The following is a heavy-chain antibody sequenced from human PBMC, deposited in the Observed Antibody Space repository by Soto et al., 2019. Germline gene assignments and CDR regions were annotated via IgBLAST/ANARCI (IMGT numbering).Heavy chain of an antibody. J-gene: IGHJ3*01. V-gene: IGHV3-48*03. CDR1: GFTFYTYE. D-gene: IGHD3-10*01. CDR2: ISSSGSTT. Sequence: GGSLRLSCAASGFTFYTYEMNWVRQAPGKGLEWVSYISSSGSTTYYADSVKGRFTISRDNAKNSLYLQMNSLRAEDTAIYYCATRSGGGGAFDFWGQGTMVTVSS. CDR3: ATRSGGGGAFDF.